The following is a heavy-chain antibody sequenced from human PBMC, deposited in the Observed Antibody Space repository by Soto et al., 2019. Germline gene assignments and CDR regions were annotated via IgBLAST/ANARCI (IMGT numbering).Heavy chain of an antibody. Sequence: EVQLLESGGGLVQPGGSLRLSCAAPGFTFSSYAMSWVRKAPGKGLEWVSAISGSGGSTYYADSVKGRFTISRDNSKNTLYLQMNSLRAEDTAVYYCAKVRVGCSSTSCYGFAYWGQGTLVNVSS. CDR2: ISGSGGST. J-gene: IGHJ4*02. CDR3: AKVRVGCSSTSCYGFAY. V-gene: IGHV3-23*01. D-gene: IGHD2-2*01. CDR1: GFTFSSYA.